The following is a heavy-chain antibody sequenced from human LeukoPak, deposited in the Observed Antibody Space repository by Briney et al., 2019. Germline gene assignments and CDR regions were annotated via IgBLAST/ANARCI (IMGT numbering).Heavy chain of an antibody. CDR3: ARQYSGYDFWDAFDI. V-gene: IGHV4-59*08. J-gene: IGHJ3*02. CDR1: GGSISTYY. Sequence: SETLSLTCTVSGGSISTYYWSWIRQPPGKGLEWIGYIYYSGSTNYNPSLKSRVTISVDTSKNQFSLKLSSVTAADTAVYYCARQYSGYDFWDAFDIWGQGTMVTVSS. D-gene: IGHD5-12*01. CDR2: IYYSGST.